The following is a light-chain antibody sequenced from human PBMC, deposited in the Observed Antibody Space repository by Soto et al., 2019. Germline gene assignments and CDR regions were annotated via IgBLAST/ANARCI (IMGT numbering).Light chain of an antibody. Sequence: DIQMTQSPSTLSGSVGDRVTITCRASQTISDFLAWYQHKPGEAPKLLIAEASRLESGVPSRFSGGGSGTEFTLTISRLQPDDVATYYCQHYISFPWTFGQGTKV. V-gene: IGKV1-5*01. CDR1: QTISDF. CDR3: QHYISFPWT. CDR2: EAS. J-gene: IGKJ1*01.